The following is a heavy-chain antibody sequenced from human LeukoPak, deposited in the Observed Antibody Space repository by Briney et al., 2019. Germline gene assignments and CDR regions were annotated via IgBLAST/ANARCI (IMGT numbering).Heavy chain of an antibody. J-gene: IGHJ4*02. Sequence: ASVKVSCKASGGTFSSYAISWVRQAPGQGLEWMGGIIPIFGTATYAQKFQGRVTITADESTSTAYMELSSLRSEDTAVYYCARDPSYVDTAMVRDYWGQGTLVTVSS. CDR3: ARDPSYVDTAMVRDY. CDR2: IIPIFGTA. CDR1: GGTFSSYA. D-gene: IGHD5-18*01. V-gene: IGHV1-69*13.